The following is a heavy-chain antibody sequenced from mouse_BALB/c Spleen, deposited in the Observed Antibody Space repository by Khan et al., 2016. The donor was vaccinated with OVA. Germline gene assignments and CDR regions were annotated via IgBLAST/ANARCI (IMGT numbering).Heavy chain of an antibody. CDR2: IYWDDDK. J-gene: IGHJ3*01. CDR3: ARRPRGVFSDYLFAY. V-gene: IGHV8-12*01. CDR1: GFSLSTSGMG. Sequence: QVTLKESGPGILQPSQTLSLTCSFSGFSLSTSGMGVSWIRQPSGKGLEWLAHIYWDDDKRYNPSLKRRLTISKDASRNQVFLTNPSVDTADTATCDCARRPRGVFSDYLFAYWGQGTLVTVSA. D-gene: IGHD2-4*01.